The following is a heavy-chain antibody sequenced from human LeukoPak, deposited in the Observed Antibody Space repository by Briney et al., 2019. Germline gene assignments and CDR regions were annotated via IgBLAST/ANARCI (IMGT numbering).Heavy chain of an antibody. J-gene: IGHJ6*03. CDR3: ARGGGQWLVRARYYYMDV. CDR1: GYTFTSYG. CDR2: ISAYNGNT. D-gene: IGHD6-19*01. Sequence: ASVKVSCKASGYTFTSYGISWVRQAPGQGLEWMGWISAYNGNTNYAQKLQGRVTMTTDTSTSTAYMELRSLRSDDTAVYYCARGGGQWLVRARYYYMDVWGKGTTVTASS. V-gene: IGHV1-18*01.